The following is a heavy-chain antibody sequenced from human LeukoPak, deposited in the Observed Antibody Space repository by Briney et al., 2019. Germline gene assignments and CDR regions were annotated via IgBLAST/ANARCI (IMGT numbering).Heavy chain of an antibody. J-gene: IGHJ4*02. Sequence: GGSLRLSCAASGFTFSSNWMHWVRQAPGKGLVWVSRINEDGSTTNYADSVKGRFTISRDNAKNTLYLQMNSLRAEDTAVYYCVRGRSLYSSGWSPSYYFDYWGQGTLVTVSS. CDR2: INEDGSTT. D-gene: IGHD6-19*01. V-gene: IGHV3-74*01. CDR1: GFTFSSNW. CDR3: VRGRSLYSSGWSPSYYFDY.